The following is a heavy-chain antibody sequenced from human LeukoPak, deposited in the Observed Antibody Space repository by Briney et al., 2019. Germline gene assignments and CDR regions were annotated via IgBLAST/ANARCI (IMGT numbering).Heavy chain of an antibody. D-gene: IGHD3-10*01. J-gene: IGHJ4*02. CDR1: GFTFSHYW. V-gene: IGHV3-7*04. CDR3: ARDLYASGSYDY. Sequence: GGSLRLSCAASGFTFSHYWMSWVRQAPGKGLEWVANIKQDGSEKNYVDSVKGRFTIFRDNAKNSLYLQMNILRAEDTAVYYCARDLYASGSYDYWGQGTLVTVSS. CDR2: IKQDGSEK.